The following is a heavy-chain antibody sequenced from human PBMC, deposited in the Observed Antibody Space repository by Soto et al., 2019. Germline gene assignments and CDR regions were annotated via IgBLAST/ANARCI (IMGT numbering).Heavy chain of an antibody. Sequence: ASVKVSCKASGYTFTSYGISWVRQAPGQGLEWMGWISAYNGNTNYAQKLQGRVTMTTDTSTSTAYMELRSLRSDDTAVYYCARDRSSGWHTQRYYYYYMDVWGKGTTVTVSS. D-gene: IGHD6-19*01. V-gene: IGHV1-18*01. CDR2: ISAYNGNT. J-gene: IGHJ6*03. CDR3: ARDRSSGWHTQRYYYYYMDV. CDR1: GYTFTSYG.